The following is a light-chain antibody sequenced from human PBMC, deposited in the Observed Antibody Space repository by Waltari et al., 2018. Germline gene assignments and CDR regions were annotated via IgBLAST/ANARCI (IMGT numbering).Light chain of an antibody. CDR3: CCYAGTNTPGV. Sequence: QSALTQSASVSGSPGQAITIACIGTRSDIGSYSLVSWYQQHPGKPPKPIIYEVNNRPAASPNRYSGSKTGTTASLTFTGLQSEDESDYNCCCYAGTNTPGVFGGGTKLTVL. CDR1: RSDIGSYSL. CDR2: EVN. J-gene: IGLJ3*02. V-gene: IGLV2-23*02.